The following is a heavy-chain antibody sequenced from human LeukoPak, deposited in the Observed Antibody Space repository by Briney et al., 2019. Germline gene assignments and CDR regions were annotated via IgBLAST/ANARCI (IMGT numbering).Heavy chain of an antibody. CDR3: AREAESGSYPEAFDI. Sequence: ASVKVSCKASGYTFTSYYMHWVRQAPGQGLEWMGIINPSGGSTSYAQKFQGRVTMTRDTYTSTVYMELCSLRSEDTAVYYCAREAESGSYPEAFDIWGQGTMVTVSS. CDR2: INPSGGST. CDR1: GYTFTSYY. J-gene: IGHJ3*02. V-gene: IGHV1-46*01. D-gene: IGHD1-26*01.